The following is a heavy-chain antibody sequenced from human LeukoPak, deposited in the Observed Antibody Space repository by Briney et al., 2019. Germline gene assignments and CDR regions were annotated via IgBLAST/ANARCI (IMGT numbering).Heavy chain of an antibody. Sequence: GSLRLSCTASGFTLSSYAMSWVRQAPGEGLEWVSTISGSADNTNYAEAVKGRFTISRDNSKNTMYLQMNSLRAEDTAIYYCAKQGFGCWGQGTLVTVSS. V-gene: IGHV3-23*01. CDR1: GFTLSSYA. J-gene: IGHJ4*02. CDR3: AKQGFGC. CDR2: ISGSADNT.